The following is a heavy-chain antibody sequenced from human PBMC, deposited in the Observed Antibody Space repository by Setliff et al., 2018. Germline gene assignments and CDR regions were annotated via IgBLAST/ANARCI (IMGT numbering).Heavy chain of an antibody. CDR2: INHSGST. V-gene: IGHV4-34*01. D-gene: IGHD3-22*01. CDR3: ARAVDSTGYFPFWYFDL. CDR1: GASFSDYY. Sequence: SETLSLTCTVYGASFSDYYWGWIRQPPGKGLEWIAEINHSGSTNYIPSLKSRLTISVDTSRNQFSLKLRSVTAADTAIYFCARAVDSTGYFPFWYFDLWGRGTLVTVS. J-gene: IGHJ2*01.